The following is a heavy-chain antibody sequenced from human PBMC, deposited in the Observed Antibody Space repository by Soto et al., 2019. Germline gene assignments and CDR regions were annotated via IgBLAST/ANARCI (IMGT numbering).Heavy chain of an antibody. Sequence: LSLTCTVSGGSINSGDYYWTWVRHPPVKGLEWIGYIYYDGNSQHNPSLKSRVTMSIDTSKNQFSLNLSSVTAADTAVYYCARDRRWLPRGPNNWLDLWGQGTLVTV. V-gene: IGHV4-30-4*01. D-gene: IGHD5-12*01. CDR3: ARDRRWLPRGPNNWLDL. J-gene: IGHJ5*02. CDR1: GGSINSGDYY. CDR2: IYYDGNS.